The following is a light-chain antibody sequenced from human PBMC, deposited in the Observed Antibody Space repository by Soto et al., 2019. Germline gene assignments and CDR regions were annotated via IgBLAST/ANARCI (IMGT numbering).Light chain of an antibody. CDR2: GAS. CDR3: QQYGSSPPIT. V-gene: IGKV3-20*01. Sequence: EIVLTQSPGTLSLSPGERATLSCRASQSVSSSYLAWYQQKPGQAPRLLIYGASSRATGIPDRFSGSWSGTDFTLTIIRLEPEDVAVYYWQQYGSSPPITFGQGTRLEIK. J-gene: IGKJ5*01. CDR1: QSVSSSY.